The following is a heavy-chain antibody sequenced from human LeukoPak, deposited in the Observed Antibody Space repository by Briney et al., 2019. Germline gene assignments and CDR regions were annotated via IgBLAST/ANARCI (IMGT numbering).Heavy chain of an antibody. CDR2: ISGHSGNT. CDR1: GYTFTNYG. Sequence: ASVNVSCKTSGYTFTNYGISWVRQAPGQGLEWMGWISGHSGNTKYAQRLQGRVIMTTDTSTSTAYMELRSLKSDDTAVYYCARDVLSGGLDVFDIWGQGTMVTVSS. V-gene: IGHV1-18*01. D-gene: IGHD3-10*01. CDR3: ARDVLSGGLDVFDI. J-gene: IGHJ3*02.